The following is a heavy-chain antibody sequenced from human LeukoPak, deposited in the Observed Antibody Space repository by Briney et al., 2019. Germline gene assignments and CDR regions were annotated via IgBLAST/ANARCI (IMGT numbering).Heavy chain of an antibody. D-gene: IGHD2-15*01. Sequence: GRSLRLSCAASGFIFSSYAIHWVRQAPDKGLEWVAVISYDGSNKYYADSVKGRFTISRDNAKNSLYLQMNSLRAEDTAVYYCARDYCSGGSCHDAFDIWGQGTMVTVSS. V-gene: IGHV3-30*04. CDR2: ISYDGSNK. CDR3: ARDYCSGGSCHDAFDI. CDR1: GFIFSSYA. J-gene: IGHJ3*02.